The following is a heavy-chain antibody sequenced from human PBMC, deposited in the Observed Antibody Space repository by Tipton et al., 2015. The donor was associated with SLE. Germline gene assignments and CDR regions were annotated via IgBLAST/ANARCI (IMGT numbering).Heavy chain of an antibody. J-gene: IGHJ4*02. CDR1: GGSISSSSYY. CDR3: ARHYSSIAAAGTWEFDY. Sequence: TLSLTCTVSGGSISSSSYYWGWIRQPPGKGLEWIGEINHSGSTNYNPSLKSRVTISVDTSKNQFSLKLSSVTAADTAVYYCARHYSSIAAAGTWEFDYWGQGTLVTVSS. V-gene: IGHV4-39*01. CDR2: INHSGST. D-gene: IGHD6-13*01.